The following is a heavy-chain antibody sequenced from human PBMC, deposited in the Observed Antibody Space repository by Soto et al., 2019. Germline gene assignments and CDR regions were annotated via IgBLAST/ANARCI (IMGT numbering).Heavy chain of an antibody. J-gene: IGHJ5*02. CDR3: ARAIHYDILTGSNLPFDP. CDR1: GYTFSGYY. Sequence: ASVKVSCKASGYTFSGYYIHWLRQAPGQGLEWMGWINPNSGGTNYAQKFQGRVTVTRDTPTSTAYMELSRLTSDDTAVYYCARAIHYDILTGSNLPFDPWGQGTLVTVSS. V-gene: IGHV1-2*02. CDR2: INPNSGGT. D-gene: IGHD3-9*01.